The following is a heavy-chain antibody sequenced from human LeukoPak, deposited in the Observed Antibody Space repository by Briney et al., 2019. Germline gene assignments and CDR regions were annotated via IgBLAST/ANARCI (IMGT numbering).Heavy chain of an antibody. Sequence: SETLSLTCAVYGYSLTNHYWIWIRQPPGKGLEWIGEINHSGSTNYNPSLKSRVTISVDTSKNQFFLKLSSVTAADTAVYYCARGRDFDLWGRGTLVTVSS. CDR2: INHSGST. V-gene: IGHV4-34*01. J-gene: IGHJ2*01. CDR3: ARGRDFDL. CDR1: GYSLTNHY.